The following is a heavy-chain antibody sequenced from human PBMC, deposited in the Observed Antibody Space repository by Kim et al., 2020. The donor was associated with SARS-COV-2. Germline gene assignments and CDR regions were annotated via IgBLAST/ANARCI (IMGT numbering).Heavy chain of an antibody. CDR2: INPNSGGT. CDR3: ARTGYCSGGSCRTEGYYDY. D-gene: IGHD2-15*01. J-gene: IGHJ4*02. V-gene: IGHV1-2*04. Sequence: ASVKVSCKASGYTFTGYYMHWVRQAPGQGLEWMGWINPNSGGTNYAQKFQGWVTMTRDTSISTAYMELSRLRSDDTAVYYCARTGYCSGGSCRTEGYYDYWGQGALVTVS. CDR1: GYTFTGYY.